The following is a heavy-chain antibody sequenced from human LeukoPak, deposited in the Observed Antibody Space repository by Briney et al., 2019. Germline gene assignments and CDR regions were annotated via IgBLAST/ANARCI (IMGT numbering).Heavy chain of an antibody. CDR1: GGSFSGYY. V-gene: IGHV4-34*01. CDR3: ARGYSNNVPYYYYGMDA. J-gene: IGHJ6*02. CDR2: VNHSGST. D-gene: IGHD4-4*01. Sequence: SETLSLTCAVYGGSFSGYYWSWIRQPPGKGLEWIGEVNHSGSTNYNPSLKSRVTISVDTSKNQFSLKLSSVTAADTAVYYCARGYSNNVPYYYYGMDAWGQGTTVTVSS.